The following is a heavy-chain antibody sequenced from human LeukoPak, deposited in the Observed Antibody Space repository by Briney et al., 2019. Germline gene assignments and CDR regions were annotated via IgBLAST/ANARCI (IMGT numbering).Heavy chain of an antibody. D-gene: IGHD3-10*01. Sequence: ASVKVSCKASGYTFTGQYMHWVRQAPGQGLEWMGWINPNSGGTNYAQKFQGRVTMTRDTSINTAYMERSRLRSDDTAVYYCAETSGSMVRGVIITDYYYGMDVWGQGTTVTVSS. CDR2: INPNSGGT. CDR1: GYTFTGQY. J-gene: IGHJ6*02. CDR3: AETSGSMVRGVIITDYYYGMDV. V-gene: IGHV1-2*02.